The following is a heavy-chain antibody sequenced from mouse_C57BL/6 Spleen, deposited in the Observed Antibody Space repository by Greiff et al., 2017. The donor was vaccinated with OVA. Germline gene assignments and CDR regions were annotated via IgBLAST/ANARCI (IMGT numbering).Heavy chain of an antibody. CDR2: IHPNSGST. J-gene: IGHJ1*03. D-gene: IGHD1-1*01. Sequence: QVQLQQSGAELVKPGASVKLSCKASGYTFTSYWMHWVKQRPGQGLEWIGMIHPNSGSTNYNEKFKSKATLTVDKSSSTAYMQLSSLTSEDSAVYYCARQGYYGSFHFDVWGTGTTVTVSS. CDR3: ARQGYYGSFHFDV. CDR1: GYTFTSYW. V-gene: IGHV1-64*01.